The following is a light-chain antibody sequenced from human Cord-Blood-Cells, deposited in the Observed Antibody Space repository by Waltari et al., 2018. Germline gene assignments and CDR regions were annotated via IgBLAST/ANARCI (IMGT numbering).Light chain of an antibody. CDR3: QQRSNWPSMYT. V-gene: IGKV3-11*01. CDR1: QVVSRY. CDR2: DAS. Sequence: EIVLTQSPANLSLSPGEXXXXXXRASQVVSRYLAWYQHKPGQAPRPLIYDASNRATGIPARFSGSGSGTDFTLTISSLEPEDFAVYYCQQRSNWPSMYTFGQGTKLEIK. J-gene: IGKJ2*01.